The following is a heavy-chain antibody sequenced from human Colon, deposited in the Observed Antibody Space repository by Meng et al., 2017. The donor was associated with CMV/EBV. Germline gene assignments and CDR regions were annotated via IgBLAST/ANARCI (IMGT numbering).Heavy chain of an antibody. V-gene: IGHV4-34*01. CDR2: INESGTT. Sequence: CAVYGGSFSGYYWTWIRQNPGKGLEWIGDINESGTTNYNPSLKSRVSISLDTSRNQFSLKLSSVSAADTAVYYRARGDVVVLGPPNHWGQGTLVTVSS. J-gene: IGHJ1*01. CDR1: GGSFSGYY. D-gene: IGHD2-15*01. CDR3: ARGDVVVLGPPNH.